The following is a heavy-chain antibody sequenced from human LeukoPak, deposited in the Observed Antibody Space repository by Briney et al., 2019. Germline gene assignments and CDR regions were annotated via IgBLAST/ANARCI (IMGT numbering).Heavy chain of an antibody. Sequence: PGGSLRLSCAASGFTFSSYGMHWVRQAPGKGLEWVAVIWYDGSNKYYADSVKGRFTISRDNSKNTLYLQMNSLRAEDTALYYCVRDNEYSNDYWGQGTLVTVSS. CDR1: GFTFSSYG. CDR2: IWYDGSNK. J-gene: IGHJ4*02. CDR3: VRDNEYSNDY. D-gene: IGHD4-11*01. V-gene: IGHV3-33*01.